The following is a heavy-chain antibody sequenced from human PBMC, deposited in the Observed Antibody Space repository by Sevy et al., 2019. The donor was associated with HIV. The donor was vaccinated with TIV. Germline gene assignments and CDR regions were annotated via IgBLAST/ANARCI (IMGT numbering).Heavy chain of an antibody. V-gene: IGHV3-11*01. CDR3: ARESWFGELAPDY. D-gene: IGHD3-10*01. J-gene: IGHJ4*02. CDR1: GFTFSDYY. CDR2: ISSSGSTI. Sequence: GGSLRLSCAASGFTFSDYYMSWIRQAPGKGLEWVSYISSSGSTIYYADSVKGRFTISRDKAKNSLYLQMNSLRAEDTAVYYCARESWFGELAPDYWGQGTLVTVSS.